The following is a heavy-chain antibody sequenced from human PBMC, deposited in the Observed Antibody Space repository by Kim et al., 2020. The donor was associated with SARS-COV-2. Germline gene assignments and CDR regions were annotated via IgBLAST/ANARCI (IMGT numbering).Heavy chain of an antibody. D-gene: IGHD4-4*01. V-gene: IGHV1-2*02. Sequence: QKFQGRVTMTRDTSISTAYMELSRLRSDDTAVYCCARDWGYSNCVDVFDYWGQGTLVTVSS. CDR3: ARDWGYSNCVDVFDY. J-gene: IGHJ4*02.